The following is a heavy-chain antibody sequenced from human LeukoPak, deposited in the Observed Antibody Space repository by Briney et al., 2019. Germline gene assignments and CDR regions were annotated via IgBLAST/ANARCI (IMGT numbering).Heavy chain of an antibody. V-gene: IGHV3-21*01. J-gene: IGHJ5*02. CDR2: ISSSSSYI. CDR3: ARVVYGSGFHWFDP. CDR1: GFTFSSYS. D-gene: IGHD3-10*01. Sequence: PGGSLRLSCAASGFTFSSYSMNWVRQAPGKGLEWVSSISSSSSYIYYADSVKGRFTISRDNAKNSLYLQMNSLRAEDTAVYYCARVVYGSGFHWFDPWGQGTLVTVSS.